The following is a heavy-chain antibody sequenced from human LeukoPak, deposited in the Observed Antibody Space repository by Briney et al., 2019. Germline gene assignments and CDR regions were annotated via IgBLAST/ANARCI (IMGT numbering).Heavy chain of an antibody. D-gene: IGHD4-17*01. CDR3: ARDNRPSYGRFDY. J-gene: IGHJ4*02. Sequence: ASVKVSCKASGYTFTSYDINWVRQATGQGLEWMGWMNPNSGNTGYAQKFQGRVTMTRNTSISTAYMELSSLRSEDTAVYYCARDNRPSYGRFDYWGQGTLVTVS. V-gene: IGHV1-8*01. CDR1: GYTFTSYD. CDR2: MNPNSGNT.